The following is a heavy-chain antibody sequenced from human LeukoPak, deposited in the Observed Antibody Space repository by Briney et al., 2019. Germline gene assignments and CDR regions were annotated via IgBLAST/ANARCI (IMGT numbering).Heavy chain of an antibody. Sequence: KPSETLSLTCTVPGGSISSYYWSWIRQPPGKGLEWIGDICYSGSTSYNSSLRSRVTISVDTSKDQFSLKLSSVTAADTAVYYCARHLGAAVWFGPWGREPWSLSPQ. J-gene: IGHJ5*02. CDR2: ICYSGST. CDR1: GGSISSYY. V-gene: IGHV4-59*08. D-gene: IGHD6-13*01. CDR3: ARHLGAAVWFGP.